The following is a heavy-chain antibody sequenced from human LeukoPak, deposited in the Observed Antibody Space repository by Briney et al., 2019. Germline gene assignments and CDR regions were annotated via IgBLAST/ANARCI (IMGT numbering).Heavy chain of an antibody. Sequence: SETLSLTCTVSGGSISSYYWSWIRQPPGKGLEWIGYIYYSGSTNYNPSLKSRVTISVDTSKNQFSLKLSSVTAADTAVYYCARVTAAGMDYFDYWGQGTLVTVSS. CDR1: GGSISSYY. D-gene: IGHD6-13*01. CDR3: ARVTAAGMDYFDY. V-gene: IGHV4-59*01. J-gene: IGHJ4*02. CDR2: IYYSGST.